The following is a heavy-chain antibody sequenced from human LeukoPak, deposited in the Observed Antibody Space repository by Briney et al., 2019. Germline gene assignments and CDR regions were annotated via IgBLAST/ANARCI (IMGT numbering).Heavy chain of an antibody. CDR3: ARGLGLSGYSSGWYRTPLDY. CDR2: INHSGST. J-gene: IGHJ4*02. CDR1: GGSFSGYY. D-gene: IGHD6-19*01. Sequence: PSETPSLTCAVYGGSFSGYYWSWIRQPPGKGLEWIGEINHSGSTNYNPSLKSRVTISVDTSKNQFSLKLSSVTAADTAVYYCARGLGLSGYSSGWYRTPLDYWGQGTLVTVSS. V-gene: IGHV4-34*01.